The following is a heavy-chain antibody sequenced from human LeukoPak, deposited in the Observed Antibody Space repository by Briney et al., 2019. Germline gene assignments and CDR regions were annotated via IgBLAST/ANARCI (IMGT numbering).Heavy chain of an antibody. V-gene: IGHV3-74*03. J-gene: IGHJ4*02. CDR3: TREVASAAFDY. D-gene: IGHD5-12*01. CDR1: GFTFSDYW. CDR2: IKSDGNSA. Sequence: GGSLRLSCAASGFTFSDYWMHWVRQAPGKGLVWVSLIKSDGNSAMYAGSVEGRFSISRDNAKNTVYLQMNSLRAEDTAVYFCTREVASAAFDYWGQGTPVTVSS.